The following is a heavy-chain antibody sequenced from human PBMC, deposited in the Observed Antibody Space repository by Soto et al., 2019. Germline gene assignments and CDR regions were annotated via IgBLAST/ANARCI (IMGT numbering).Heavy chain of an antibody. Sequence: PGGSLRLSCAASGFTFSAFGLHWVRQAPGRGLDWVAVISYDGSHKYYADSVKGRFTISRDNAKNSLYLQMNSLRDEDTAVYYCARSVPYSNYADSWGQGTLVTVSS. D-gene: IGHD4-4*01. J-gene: IGHJ4*02. CDR1: GFTFSAFG. CDR3: ARSVPYSNYADS. V-gene: IGHV3-30*03. CDR2: ISYDGSHK.